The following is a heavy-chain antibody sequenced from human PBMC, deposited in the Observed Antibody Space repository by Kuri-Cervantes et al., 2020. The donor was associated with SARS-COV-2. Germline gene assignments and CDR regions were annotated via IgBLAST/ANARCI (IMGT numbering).Heavy chain of an antibody. V-gene: IGHV3-53*01. Sequence: GGSLRLSCAASGFTVSSNYMSWVRQAPGKGLEWVSVIYSGGNTYYADSVQGRFTISRDNSKNTLYLQMNSLRVEDTAVYYCAREDRYGGNLNWFDPWGQGTLVTVSS. D-gene: IGHD1-26*01. J-gene: IGHJ5*02. CDR2: IYSGGNT. CDR3: AREDRYGGNLNWFDP. CDR1: GFTVSSNY.